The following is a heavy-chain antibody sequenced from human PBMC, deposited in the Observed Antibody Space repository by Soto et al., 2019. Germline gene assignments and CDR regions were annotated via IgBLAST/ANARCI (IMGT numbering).Heavy chain of an antibody. J-gene: IGHJ4*02. Sequence: QVQLVESGGGLVQTSGSLRIACVASGFTFSDYYMSWVRQAPGKGLEWVSYISSSGNTIYYADSVKGSFTISRDNAKNSAYRKMNSLRAEDTALYFCAKMSSENYYDPVFSWGQGTLVTVSS. CDR1: GFTFSDYY. CDR2: ISSSGNTI. D-gene: IGHD3-22*01. CDR3: AKMSSENYYDPVFS. V-gene: IGHV3-11*01.